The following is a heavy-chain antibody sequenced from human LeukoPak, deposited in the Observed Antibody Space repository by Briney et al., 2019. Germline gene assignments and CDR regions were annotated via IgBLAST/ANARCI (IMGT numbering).Heavy chain of an antibody. CDR1: RHLYRSLD. V-gene: IGHV3-15*01. CDR3: TTELDGGPNN. CDR2: IKSKTNGGTT. Sequence: PGGSLRLFRAVSRHLYRSLDMSWVRQAPGKGLEWVGRIKSKTNGGTTDYAAPVKGRFTISRDDSKSTLYLQMNSLKTEDTAVYYCTTELDGGPNNWGQGTLVAVSS. J-gene: IGHJ4*02. D-gene: IGHD1/OR15-1a*01.